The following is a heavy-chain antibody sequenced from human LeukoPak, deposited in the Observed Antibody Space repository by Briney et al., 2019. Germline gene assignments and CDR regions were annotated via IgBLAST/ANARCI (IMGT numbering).Heavy chain of an antibody. CDR3: ARESVLGCSSASCYPDY. J-gene: IGHJ4*02. CDR1: GLTFSSYS. V-gene: IGHV3-21*01. D-gene: IGHD2-2*01. Sequence: PGGSLRLSCAASGLTFSSYSMNWVRQAPGKGLEWVSSISSSSSYIYYADSVKGRFTISRDNAKNSLYPQMNSLRAEDTAVYYCARESVLGCSSASCYPDYWGQGTLVTVSS. CDR2: ISSSSSYI.